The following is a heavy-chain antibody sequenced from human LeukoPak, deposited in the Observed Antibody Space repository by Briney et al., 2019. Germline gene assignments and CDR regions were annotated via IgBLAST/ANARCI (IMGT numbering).Heavy chain of an antibody. V-gene: IGHV3-30*04. CDR3: ARVGWKRLVLGHFDY. D-gene: IGHD6-13*01. CDR2: IAYDGSNK. CDR1: GFTFSSYA. Sequence: GGSLRLSCAASGFTFSSYAMHWVRQAPGKGLEWVAVIAYDGSNKYYADSVKGRFTISRDKSKNTLYLQMNSLRAEDTAVYYCARVGWKRLVLGHFDYWGQGTLVTVSS. J-gene: IGHJ4*02.